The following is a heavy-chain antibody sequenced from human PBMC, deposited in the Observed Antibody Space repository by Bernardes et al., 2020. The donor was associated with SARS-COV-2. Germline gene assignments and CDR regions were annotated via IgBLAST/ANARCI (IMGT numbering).Heavy chain of an antibody. Sequence: VGSLILSCAASGFSFGTFAMSWVRQAPGPGLAWVSGIIENGVDTYYADPVKGRFTISRDNSKNMVFLQMNSLRPEDTALYYCARDYAIVQRRPLGSTQFDHWGQGLLVTVSS. J-gene: IGHJ4*02. D-gene: IGHD1-1*01. CDR3: ARDYAIVQRRPLGSTQFDH. CDR2: IIENGVDT. CDR1: GFSFGTFA. V-gene: IGHV3-23*01.